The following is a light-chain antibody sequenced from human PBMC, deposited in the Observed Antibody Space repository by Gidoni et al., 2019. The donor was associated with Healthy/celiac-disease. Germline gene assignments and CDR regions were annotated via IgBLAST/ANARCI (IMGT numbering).Light chain of an antibody. CDR3: SSYTSSSLYV. CDR2: EVS. J-gene: IGLJ1*01. CDR1: SSDVGGYNY. Sequence: QSALTQPASVSGSPGQSITISCTGTSSDVGGYNYVSWYQQHPGKAPKLMIYEVSNRPSGVSNRFSGSKSGTTASLTISGLQSEAEADYYCSSYTSSSLYVFGTGTKVTVL. V-gene: IGLV2-14*01.